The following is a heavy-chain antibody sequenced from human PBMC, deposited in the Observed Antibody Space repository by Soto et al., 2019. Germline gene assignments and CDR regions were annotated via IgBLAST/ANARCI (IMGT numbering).Heavy chain of an antibody. J-gene: IGHJ3*01. D-gene: IGHD6-6*01. Sequence: SGPTLVNPTQTLMLTCSFSGFSLTTSGVGVGWIRQPPGKALEWLAHIYWSGDEHYRPSLKSRLSITKDASKNQVVLTMTNMDPVDTATYYCARGIATRPVFAFDVWGQGTTVTVSS. CDR3: ARGIATRPVFAFDV. CDR1: GFSLTTSGVG. V-gene: IGHV2-5*01. CDR2: IYWSGDE.